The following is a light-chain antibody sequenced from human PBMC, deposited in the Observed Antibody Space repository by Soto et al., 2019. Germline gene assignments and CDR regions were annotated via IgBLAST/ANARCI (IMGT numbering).Light chain of an antibody. CDR2: STN. V-gene: IGLV8-61*01. J-gene: IGLJ7*01. CDR3: VLYMGGGISV. CDR1: SGPVSTNYY. Sequence: QAVVTQEPSFSVSPGGTVTLTCGLSSGPVSTNYYPSWYQQTPGQAPRTVIHSTNIRSSGVPDRFSGSILGNKAALTITGAQADDESDYYCVLYMGGGISVFGGGTQLTVL.